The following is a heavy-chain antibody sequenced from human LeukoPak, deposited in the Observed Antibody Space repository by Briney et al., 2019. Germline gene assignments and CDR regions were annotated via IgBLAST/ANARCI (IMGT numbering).Heavy chain of an antibody. D-gene: IGHD6-13*01. V-gene: IGHV3-7*01. Sequence: PGGSLRLSCAASGFTLRSYWMNWVRQAPGKGPEWVANIKQDGSEKNYVDSVKGRFTIARDNAKNSLYLQMNSLRAEDTALYYCAREQSSSGSDDYFDYWGQGILVTVSS. CDR2: IKQDGSEK. CDR1: GFTLRSYW. J-gene: IGHJ4*02. CDR3: AREQSSSGSDDYFDY.